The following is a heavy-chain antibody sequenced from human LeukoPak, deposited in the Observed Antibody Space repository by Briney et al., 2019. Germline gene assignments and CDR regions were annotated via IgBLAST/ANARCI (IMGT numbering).Heavy chain of an antibody. J-gene: IGHJ2*01. Sequence: SETLSLTCVVYGESFSGYYWSWIRQPPGKGLEWIGEINQRRNTNYNPSLKSRVTISLDTSKNQFSLKLSSVTAADTAVYYCARHGWHAWYFDLWGRGTLVTVSS. CDR3: ARHGWHAWYFDL. V-gene: IGHV4-34*01. D-gene: IGHD6-19*01. CDR1: GESFSGYY. CDR2: INQRRNT.